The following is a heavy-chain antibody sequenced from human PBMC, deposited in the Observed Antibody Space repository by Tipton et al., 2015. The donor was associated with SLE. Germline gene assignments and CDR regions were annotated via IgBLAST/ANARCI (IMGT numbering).Heavy chain of an antibody. V-gene: IGHV4-38-2*02. J-gene: IGHJ4*02. D-gene: IGHD3-10*01. CDR2: IYHSGST. Sequence: TLSLTCAVSGYSISSGYYWGWIRQPPGKGLEWIGSIYHSGSTYYNPSLKSRVTISVDTSKNQFSLKLSSVTAADTAVYYCARELRAGYFDYWGQGTPATVSS. CDR3: ARELRAGYFDY. CDR1: GYSISSGYY.